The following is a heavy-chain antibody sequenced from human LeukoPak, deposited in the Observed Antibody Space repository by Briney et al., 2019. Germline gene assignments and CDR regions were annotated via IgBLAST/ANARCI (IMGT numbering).Heavy chain of an antibody. V-gene: IGHV1-8*01. CDR3: ARGQQLLPWGPNFDY. CDR1: GYTFASYD. CDR2: MNPNSGNT. J-gene: IGHJ4*02. D-gene: IGHD2-2*01. Sequence: ASVKVSCKASGYTFASYDINWVRQATGQGLEWMGWMNPNSGNTGYAQKFQGRVTMTRNTSISTAYMELSSLRSEDTAVYYCARGQQLLPWGPNFDYWGQGTLVTVSS.